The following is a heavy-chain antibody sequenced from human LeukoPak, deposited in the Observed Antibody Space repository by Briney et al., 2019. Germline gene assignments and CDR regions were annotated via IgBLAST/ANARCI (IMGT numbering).Heavy chain of an antibody. CDR2: IIPIFGTA. J-gene: IGHJ4*02. Sequence: GASVKVSCKASGYTFSSYAISWVRQAPGQGLEWMGGIIPIFGTANYAQKFQGRVTITADESTSTAYMELSSLRSEDTAVYYCARDQEGAPYYFDYWGQGTLVTVSS. CDR1: GYTFSSYA. V-gene: IGHV1-69*13. CDR3: ARDQEGAPYYFDY.